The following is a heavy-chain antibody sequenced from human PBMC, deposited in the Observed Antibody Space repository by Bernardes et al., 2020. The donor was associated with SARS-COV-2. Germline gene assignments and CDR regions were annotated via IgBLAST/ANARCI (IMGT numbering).Heavy chain of an antibody. V-gene: IGHV1-2*02. J-gene: IGHJ4*02. CDR3: AREGPGGHSNYYFDS. CDR2: VNPNSGDT. Sequence: ASVKVSCKASGYTFTANCMHWVRQAPGQGLDWMAWVNPNSGDTNYAQKFQGRVTATGDTSITTVYMELTSLTSDDTAVYYCAREGPGGHSNYYFDSWGQGTLVTVSS. CDR1: GYTFTANC. D-gene: IGHD3-16*01.